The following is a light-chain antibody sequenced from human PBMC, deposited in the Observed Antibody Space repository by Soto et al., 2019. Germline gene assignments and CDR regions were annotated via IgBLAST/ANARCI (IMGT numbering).Light chain of an antibody. CDR3: QSYDSSLSGAV. Sequence: QSVLTQPPSVSGAPGQRVTISCTGSSSNIGAGYDVHWYQQLPGTAPKLLIYGNSNRPSGVPDRFSGSKSGTSASLAITGLQADDAADYYCQSYDSSLSGAVFVGGTQLTVL. J-gene: IGLJ7*01. CDR2: GNS. CDR1: SSNIGAGYD. V-gene: IGLV1-40*01.